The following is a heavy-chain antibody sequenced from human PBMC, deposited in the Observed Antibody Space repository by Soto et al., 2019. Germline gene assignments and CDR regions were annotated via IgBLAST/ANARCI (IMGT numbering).Heavy chain of an antibody. V-gene: IGHV2-5*02. D-gene: IGHD2-21*01. Sequence: QITLKESGPTLVKPTQTLTLTCTFSGFSLTTSGLGVAWIRQPPGKALEWLALIYGDDDQRYSPSLKSRIAISKDITNNQVVLTLTTVDTVDTATYYCARGGMWRSFDFWGQGTQVTVSS. CDR2: IYGDDDQ. CDR1: GFSLTTSGLG. J-gene: IGHJ4*02. CDR3: ARGGMWRSFDF.